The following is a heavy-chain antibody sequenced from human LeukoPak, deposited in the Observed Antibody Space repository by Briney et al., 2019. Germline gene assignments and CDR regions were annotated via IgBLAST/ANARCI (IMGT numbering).Heavy chain of an antibody. Sequence: GGSLRLSCAASGFTFSSYAMSWVRQAPGKGLEWVSAISGSGGSTYYADSVKGRFTISRDNFKNTLYLQMNSLRAEDTAVYYCAKDHVSFAETRRVPAATIDYWGQGTLVTVSS. CDR2: ISGSGGST. CDR3: AKDHVSFAETRRVPAATIDY. J-gene: IGHJ4*02. CDR1: GFTFSSYA. D-gene: IGHD2-2*01. V-gene: IGHV3-23*01.